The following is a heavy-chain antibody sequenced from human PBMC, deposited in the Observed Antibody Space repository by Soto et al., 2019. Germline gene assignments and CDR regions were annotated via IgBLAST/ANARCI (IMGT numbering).Heavy chain of an antibody. J-gene: IGHJ2*01. V-gene: IGHV4-61*08. CDR3: ARFNWYFDL. CDR1: GGSISSGGYS. CDR2: IYYSGST. Sequence: SETLSLTCAVSGGSISSGGYSWSWIRQPPGKGLEWIGYIYYSGSTNYNPSLKSRVTISVDTSKNQFSLKLSSVTAADTAVYYCARFNWYFDLWGRGTLVTVS.